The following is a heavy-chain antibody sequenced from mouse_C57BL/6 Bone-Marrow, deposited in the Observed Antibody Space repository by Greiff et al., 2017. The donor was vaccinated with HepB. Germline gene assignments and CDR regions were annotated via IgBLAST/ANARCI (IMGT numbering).Heavy chain of an antibody. CDR3: ARRGFYYGNSLYAMDY. Sequence: QVQLQQSGAELVRPGASVKLSCKASGYTFTDYYINWVKQRPGQGLEWIVRIYPGSGNTYYNEKFKGKATLTAEKSSSTAYMQLSSLTSEDSAVYFCARRGFYYGNSLYAMDYWGQGTSVTVSS. D-gene: IGHD2-1*01. J-gene: IGHJ4*01. CDR1: GYTFTDYY. CDR2: IYPGSGNT. V-gene: IGHV1-76*01.